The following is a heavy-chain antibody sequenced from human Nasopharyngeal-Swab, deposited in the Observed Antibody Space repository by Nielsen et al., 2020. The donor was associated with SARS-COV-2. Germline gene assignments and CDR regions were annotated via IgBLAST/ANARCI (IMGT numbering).Heavy chain of an antibody. CDR3: ARLSPSSPTSWYADY. J-gene: IGHJ4*02. Sequence: TESLSLTCTVPGGSIISRTYYWGWIRQHPGKGLEWTGHIYYTWTPYYNPSLKRRVTMSLDTSKNQFSLELSYVTAADTAVYYCARLSPSSPTSWYADYWGQGTLVTVSS. D-gene: IGHD6-13*01. CDR1: GGSIISRTYY. CDR2: IYYTWTP. V-gene: IGHV4-39*01.